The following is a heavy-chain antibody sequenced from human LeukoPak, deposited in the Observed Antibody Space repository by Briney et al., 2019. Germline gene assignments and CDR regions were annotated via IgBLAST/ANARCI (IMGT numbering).Heavy chain of an antibody. CDR3: ARDSYSSSWYDY. CDR1: GFTFSSYA. Sequence: GGSLRLSCAASGFTFSSYAMHWVRQAPGKGLEWVAVISYDGSNKYYADSVKGRFTISRDNSKNTLYLQMNSLRVEDTAVYYCARDSYSSSWYDYWGQGTLVTVSS. V-gene: IGHV3-30-3*01. D-gene: IGHD6-13*01. J-gene: IGHJ4*02. CDR2: ISYDGSNK.